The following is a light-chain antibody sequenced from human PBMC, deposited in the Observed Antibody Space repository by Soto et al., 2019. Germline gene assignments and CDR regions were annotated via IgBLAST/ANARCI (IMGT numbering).Light chain of an antibody. CDR2: YAS. V-gene: IGKV3-11*01. CDR3: QQRNSWPPT. J-gene: IGKJ4*01. CDR1: QSVGND. Sequence: EIVLTQSPVTLSLSPGDRATLSCRASQSVGNDLVWYHQKRGQAPRVLIYYASNRATGIPARFSGSGSGTDFTLTISGLEPEDFAFYYCQQRNSWPPTFGGGTRVEIK.